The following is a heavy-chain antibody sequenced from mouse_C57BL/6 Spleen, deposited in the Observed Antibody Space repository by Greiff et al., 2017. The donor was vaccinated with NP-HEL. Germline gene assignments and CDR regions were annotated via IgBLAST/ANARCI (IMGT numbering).Heavy chain of an antibody. CDR2: IYPGDGDT. J-gene: IGHJ3*01. V-gene: IGHV1-80*01. CDR1: GYAFSSYW. CDR3: AREDYDYSWFAY. D-gene: IGHD2-4*01. Sequence: QVHVKQSGAELVKPGASVKISWKASGYAFSSYWMNWVKQRPGKGLEWIGQIYPGDGDTNYNGKLKGKATLTADKSSSTAYMQLSSLTSEDSAVYFCAREDYDYSWFAYWGQGTLVTVSA.